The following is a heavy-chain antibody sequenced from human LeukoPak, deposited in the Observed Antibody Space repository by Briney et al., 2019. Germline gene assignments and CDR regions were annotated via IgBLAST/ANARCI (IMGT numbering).Heavy chain of an antibody. CDR2: INPNSGGT. V-gene: IGHV1-2*02. D-gene: IGHD1-14*01. CDR3: ARDLPTYNWNHVDY. J-gene: IGHJ4*02. Sequence: ASVKVSCKASGYTFTGYYMHWVRQAPGQGLEWMGWINPNSGGTNYAQKFQGRVTMTRDTSISTAYMELSRLRSDDTAVYYCARDLPTYNWNHVDYWGQGTLVTVSS. CDR1: GYTFTGYY.